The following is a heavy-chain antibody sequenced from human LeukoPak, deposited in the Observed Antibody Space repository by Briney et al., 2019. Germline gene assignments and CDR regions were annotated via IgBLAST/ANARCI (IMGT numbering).Heavy chain of an antibody. CDR2: INPNSGGT. D-gene: IGHD5-24*01. V-gene: IGHV1-2*02. Sequence: ASVKVSCKASGYTFTSYGISWVRQAPGQGLEWMGWINPNSGGTNYAQKFQGRVTMTRDTSISTAYMELSRLRSDDTAVYYCARDIRRWLQGGWGQGTLVTVSS. J-gene: IGHJ4*02. CDR3: ARDIRRWLQGG. CDR1: GYTFTSYG.